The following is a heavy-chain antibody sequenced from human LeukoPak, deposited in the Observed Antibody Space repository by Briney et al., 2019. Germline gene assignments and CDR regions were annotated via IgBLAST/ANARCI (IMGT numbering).Heavy chain of an antibody. J-gene: IGHJ4*02. CDR3: ARDWGNTYGYFDY. V-gene: IGHV3-23*01. CDR2: ISGGGDST. CDR1: GFTFSLYA. Sequence: GGSPRLSCAASGFTFSLYAMTWVRQAPGKGLEWVSIISGGGDSTYYADSVKGRFTISRDSSKNTLYLQMNSLRAEDTAVYYCARDWGNTYGYFDYWGQGTLVTVSS. D-gene: IGHD5-18*01.